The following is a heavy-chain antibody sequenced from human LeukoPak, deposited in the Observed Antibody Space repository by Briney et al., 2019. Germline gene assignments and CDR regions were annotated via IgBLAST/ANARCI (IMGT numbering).Heavy chain of an antibody. CDR3: AEAKGYYGSGSYIDH. CDR2: ISGSGGST. D-gene: IGHD3-10*01. CDR1: GFTFSSYA. V-gene: IGHV3-23*01. Sequence: PGGSLRLSCAASGFTFSSYAMSWVRQAPGKGLEWVSAISGSGGSTYYADSVKGRFTISRDNSKNTLYLQMNSLRAEDTAVYYCAEAKGYYGSGSYIDHWGQGTLVTVSS. J-gene: IGHJ4*02.